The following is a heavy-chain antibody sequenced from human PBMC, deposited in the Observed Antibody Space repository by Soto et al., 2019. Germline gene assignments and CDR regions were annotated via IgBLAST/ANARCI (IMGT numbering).Heavy chain of an antibody. CDR3: AKEGGHCSSTSCYAFDY. J-gene: IGHJ4*02. Sequence: ESGGGLVQPGRSLRLSCAASGFTFDDYAMHWVRQAPGKGLEWVSGISWNSGSIGYADSVKGRFTISRDNAKNSLHLQMNSLRAEDTALYYCAKEGGHCSSTSCYAFDYWGQGTLVTVSS. CDR2: ISWNSGSI. V-gene: IGHV3-9*01. CDR1: GFTFDDYA. D-gene: IGHD2-2*01.